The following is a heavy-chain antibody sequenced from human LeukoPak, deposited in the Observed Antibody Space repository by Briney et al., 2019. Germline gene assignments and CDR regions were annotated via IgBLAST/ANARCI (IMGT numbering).Heavy chain of an antibody. CDR2: ISSSSSYI. Sequence: GGSLRLSCAASGFTLSSYSMNWVRQAPGKGLEWVSSISSSSSYIYYADSVNGRFTLSRDNAKNSLYLQMNSLRAEDTAVYYCARWSSSWYADYWGQGTLVTVSS. V-gene: IGHV3-21*01. CDR3: ARWSSSWYADY. CDR1: GFTLSSYS. D-gene: IGHD6-13*01. J-gene: IGHJ4*02.